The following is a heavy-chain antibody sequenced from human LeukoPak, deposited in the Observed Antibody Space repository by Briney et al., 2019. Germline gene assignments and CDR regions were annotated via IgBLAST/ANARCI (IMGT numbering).Heavy chain of an antibody. D-gene: IGHD1-26*01. J-gene: IGHJ4*02. CDR1: GGSISSYY. CDR3: ARGSWWEPTSMFDY. Sequence: SETLSLTCTVSGGSISSYYWSWIRQPAGKGLEWSGRIYTSGSTNYNPSLKSRVTMSVDTSKNQFSLKLSSVTVADTAVYYCARGSWWEPTSMFDYWGQGTLVTVSS. V-gene: IGHV4-4*07. CDR2: IYTSGST.